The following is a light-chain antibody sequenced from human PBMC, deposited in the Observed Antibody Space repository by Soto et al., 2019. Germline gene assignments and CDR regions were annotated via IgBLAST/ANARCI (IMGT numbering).Light chain of an antibody. J-gene: IGKJ5*01. V-gene: IGKV1-9*01. Sequence: IQLTQSPSSLSASVGDRVTITCRASQGVSSSLAWYQQTPGSAPKLLIFAASILQSGVPSRFSGSGSGTDFTLTITSLQPEDFASYYCQQLNSYPLTFGQGTRLEIK. CDR1: QGVSSS. CDR3: QQLNSYPLT. CDR2: AAS.